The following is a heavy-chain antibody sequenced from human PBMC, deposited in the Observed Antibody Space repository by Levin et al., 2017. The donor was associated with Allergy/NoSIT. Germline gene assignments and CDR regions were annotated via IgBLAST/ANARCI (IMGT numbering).Heavy chain of an antibody. Sequence: RSSETLSLTCTVSGGSISTSSYYWGWIRQPPGKGLEWIGSIYYSGTTYYNPSLKSRVTISVDTSKNQFSLKLSSVTAADTAVFYCTRLWWGHLFESEVQHDGGRWGQGTLVTVSS. CDR1: GGSISTSSYY. CDR3: TRLWWGHLFESEVQHDGGR. D-gene: IGHD2-8*02. CDR2: IYYSGTT. J-gene: IGHJ4*02. V-gene: IGHV4-39*01.